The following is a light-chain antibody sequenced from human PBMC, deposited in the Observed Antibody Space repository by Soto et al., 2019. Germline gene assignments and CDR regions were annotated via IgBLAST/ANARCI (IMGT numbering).Light chain of an antibody. Sequence: LTQPASVSGSPGQSITISCTGTSRDVGTYSLVSWYQQHPGKAPKLLVYEIFRRPSGVSDRFSGSKSGNMASLTISGLQPEDEADYYCCSYAGSSTYVFGIGTKVTVL. CDR1: SRDVGTYSL. V-gene: IGLV2-23*02. J-gene: IGLJ1*01. CDR2: EIF. CDR3: CSYAGSSTYV.